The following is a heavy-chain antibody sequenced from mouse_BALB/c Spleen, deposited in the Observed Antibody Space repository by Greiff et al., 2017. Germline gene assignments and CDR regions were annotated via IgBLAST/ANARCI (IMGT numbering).Heavy chain of an antibody. Sequence: VMLVESGPGLVAPSQSLSITCTVSGFSLTSYGVHWVRQPPGKGLEWLGVIWAGGSTNYNSALMSRLSISKDNSKSQVFLKMNSLQTDDTAMYYCARTRYDYDGRGAMDYWGQGTSVTVSS. CDR1: GFSLTSYG. J-gene: IGHJ4*01. CDR3: ARTRYDYDGRGAMDY. D-gene: IGHD2-4*01. CDR2: IWAGGST. V-gene: IGHV2-9*02.